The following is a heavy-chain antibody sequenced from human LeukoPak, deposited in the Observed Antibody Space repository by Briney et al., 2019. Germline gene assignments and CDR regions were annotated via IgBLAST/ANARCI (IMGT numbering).Heavy chain of an antibody. CDR2: ISSGSSYI. J-gene: IGHJ6*03. D-gene: IGHD6-13*01. Sequence: GGSLRLSCAASGFTFSSYTMNWVRQAPGKGLEWVSIISSGSSYIHYADSVKGRFTISRDNAKNSLYLQMNSLRAEDTAVYYCAILGPIATRRTYYYYMDVWGKGTTVTVS. CDR1: GFTFSSYT. CDR3: AILGPIATRRTYYYYMDV. V-gene: IGHV3-21*01.